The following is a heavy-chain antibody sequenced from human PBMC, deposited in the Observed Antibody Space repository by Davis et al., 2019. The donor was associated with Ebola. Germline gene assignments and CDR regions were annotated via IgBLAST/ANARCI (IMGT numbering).Heavy chain of an antibody. Sequence: ASVKVSCKASGYTFTSYGISWVRQAPGQGLEWMGWISAYNGNTNYAQKLQGRITMTKDTSTSTVYVELSSLTSEDTAVYYCARDPPEDSSGYLDYWGQGTLVTVSS. J-gene: IGHJ4*02. CDR2: ISAYNGNT. D-gene: IGHD3-22*01. CDR1: GYTFTSYG. V-gene: IGHV1-18*01. CDR3: ARDPPEDSSGYLDY.